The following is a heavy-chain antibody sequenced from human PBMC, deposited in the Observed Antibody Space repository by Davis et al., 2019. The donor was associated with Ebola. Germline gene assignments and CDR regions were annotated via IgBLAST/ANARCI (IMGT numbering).Heavy chain of an antibody. Sequence: PSETLSLTCAVYGGSFSGYYWSWIRQPPGKGLEWIGEINHSGSTNYNPSLKSRVTISVDTSKNQFSLKLSSVTAADTAVYYCARGEAYCGGDCGDYWGQGTLVTVSS. J-gene: IGHJ4*02. CDR3: ARGEAYCGGDCGDY. CDR2: INHSGST. V-gene: IGHV4-34*01. D-gene: IGHD2-21*02. CDR1: GGSFSGYY.